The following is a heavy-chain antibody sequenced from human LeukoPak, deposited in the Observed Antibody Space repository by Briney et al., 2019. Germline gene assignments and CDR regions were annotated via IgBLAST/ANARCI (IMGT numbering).Heavy chain of an antibody. CDR1: GFTVSSNY. D-gene: IGHD6-13*01. V-gene: IGHV3-53*01. J-gene: IGHJ6*03. CDR3: AKEGYSRGYYSYYYMDV. CDR2: IYSGGST. Sequence: PGGSLRLSCAASGFTVSSNYMSWVRQAPGKGLEWVSVIYSGGSTYYADSVKGRFTISRDNSKNTLYLQMNSLRAEDTAVYYCAKEGYSRGYYSYYYMDVWGKGTTVTVSS.